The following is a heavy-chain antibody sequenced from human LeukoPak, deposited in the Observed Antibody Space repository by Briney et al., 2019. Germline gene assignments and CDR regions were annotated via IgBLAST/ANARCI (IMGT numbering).Heavy chain of an antibody. Sequence: GGSLRLSCAASGFTFSSYWMSWVRQAPGKGLEWVAFIRYDGSNKYHADSVKGRFTISRDNSKNTLYLQMNSLRAEDTAVYYCAKDGRIVLMVYADAFDIWGQGTMVTVSS. CDR3: AKDGRIVLMVYADAFDI. V-gene: IGHV3-30*02. J-gene: IGHJ3*02. D-gene: IGHD2-8*01. CDR1: GFTFSSYW. CDR2: IRYDGSNK.